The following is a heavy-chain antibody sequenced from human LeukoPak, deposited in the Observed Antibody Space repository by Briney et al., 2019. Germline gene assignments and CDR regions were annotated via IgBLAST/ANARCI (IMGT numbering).Heavy chain of an antibody. J-gene: IGHJ4*02. CDR1: GGSISPYY. CDR3: ARHGYCSGGSCYWDY. D-gene: IGHD2-15*01. Sequence: SETLSLACIVSGGSISPYYWSWIRQPPGSGLEWIAYIYYSGSTSYNPSLKSRVAISVDTSNNEVSLKLSSVTAADTAVYYCARHGYCSGGSCYWDYWGQGTLVTVSS. V-gene: IGHV4-59*08. CDR2: IYYSGST.